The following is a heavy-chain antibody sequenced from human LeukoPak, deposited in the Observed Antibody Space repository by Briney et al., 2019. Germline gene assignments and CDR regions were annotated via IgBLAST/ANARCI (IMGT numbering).Heavy chain of an antibody. Sequence: PGGSLRLSCAASGFTVSNNYMSWVRQAPGKGLEWVSGISGSGGSTYYADSVKGRFTISRDNSKNTLYLQMNGLRAEDTAVYYCAKEGSMKGAFDIWGQGTMVTVSS. D-gene: IGHD3-10*01. J-gene: IGHJ3*02. CDR1: GFTVSNNY. CDR2: ISGSGGST. V-gene: IGHV3-23*01. CDR3: AKEGSMKGAFDI.